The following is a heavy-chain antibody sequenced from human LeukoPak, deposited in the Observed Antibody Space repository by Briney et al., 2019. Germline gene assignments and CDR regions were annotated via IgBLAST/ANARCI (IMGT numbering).Heavy chain of an antibody. CDR1: GGSMSSYY. Sequence: SETLSLTCTVSGGSMSSYYWSWIRQPPGKGLEWIGYIYYSGSTYYNPSLKSRVTISVDTSKNQFSLKLSSVTAADTAVYYCASTRHDYGVFPDWYFDLWGRGTLVTVSS. CDR3: ASTRHDYGVFPDWYFDL. V-gene: IGHV4-59*06. D-gene: IGHD4-17*01. J-gene: IGHJ2*01. CDR2: IYYSGST.